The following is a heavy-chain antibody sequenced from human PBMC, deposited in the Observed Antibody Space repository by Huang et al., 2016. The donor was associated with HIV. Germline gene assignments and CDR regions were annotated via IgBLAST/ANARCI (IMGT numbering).Heavy chain of an antibody. V-gene: IGHV1-2*02. J-gene: IGHJ4*02. CDR2: VNPNNGAT. CDR1: GYAFADYF. CDR3: TRDGVAPDEEFDY. Sequence: QVQLVQSGAEVKKPGASVKVSCKPSGYAFADYFRHWVRQAPGRGLEWIAWVNPNNGATNYDQKFMGRLTVTGDTSMRTAYMELSGLTSDDTAKYYCTRDGVAPDEEFDYWGQGTVIIVSS. D-gene: IGHD5-12*01.